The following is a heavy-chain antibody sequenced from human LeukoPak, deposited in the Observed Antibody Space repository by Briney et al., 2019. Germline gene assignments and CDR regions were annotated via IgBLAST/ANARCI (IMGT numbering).Heavy chain of an antibody. J-gene: IGHJ4*02. CDR1: GFTFSSYW. CDR2: INSDGGTT. CDR3: VRFYCSSSSCLEDY. V-gene: IGHV3-74*01. Sequence: PGGSLRLSCAASGFTFSSYWMHWVRQAPGKGLVWVSRINSDGGTTGYADSVKGRFTISRDNAKNTLYLQMNSLRAEDTAVYYCVRFYCSSSSCLEDYWGQGTLVTVSS. D-gene: IGHD2-2*01.